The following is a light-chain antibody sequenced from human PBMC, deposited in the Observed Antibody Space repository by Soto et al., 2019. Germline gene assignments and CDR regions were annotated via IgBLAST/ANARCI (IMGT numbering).Light chain of an antibody. J-gene: IGKJ1*01. CDR2: DAS. CDR3: QQRSNWPPTWT. V-gene: IGKV3-11*01. CDR1: QSVSSY. Sequence: EIVLTQSPATLSLSPGERATLSCRASQSVSSYLAWYQQKPGQAPRLLIYDASNRATGIPDRFSGSGSGTDFTLTISSLEPEDFAVYYCQQRSNWPPTWTFGQGTKVDI.